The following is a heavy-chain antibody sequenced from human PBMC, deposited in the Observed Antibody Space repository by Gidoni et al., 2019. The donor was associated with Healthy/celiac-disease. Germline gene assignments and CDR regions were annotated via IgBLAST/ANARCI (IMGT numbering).Heavy chain of an antibody. CDR1: GFTFSSYA. Sequence: EVQLLESGGGLVQPGGSLRLSCSASGFTFSSYAMSWVRQAPGKGLEWVSAISGSGGSTYYADSVKGRFTISRDNSKNTLFLQMNSLRAEDTAVYYCAKDGGVWIFEHRPFDYWGQGTLVTVSS. J-gene: IGHJ4*02. V-gene: IGHV3-23*01. CDR3: AKDGGVWIFEHRPFDY. D-gene: IGHD3-3*01. CDR2: ISGSGGST.